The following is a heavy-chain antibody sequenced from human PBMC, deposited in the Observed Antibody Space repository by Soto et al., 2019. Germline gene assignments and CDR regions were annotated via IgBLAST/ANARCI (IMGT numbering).Heavy chain of an antibody. J-gene: IGHJ3*02. CDR1: GYTFTSYY. V-gene: IGHV1-46*03. CDR3: AKDLPSDAFDI. CDR2: INPSGGST. Sequence: ASVKVSCKASGYTFTSYYMHWVRQAPGQGLEWMGIINPSGGSTSYAQKFQGRVTMTRDTSTSTVYMELSSLRSEDTAVYYCAKDLPSDAFDIWGQGTMVTVSS.